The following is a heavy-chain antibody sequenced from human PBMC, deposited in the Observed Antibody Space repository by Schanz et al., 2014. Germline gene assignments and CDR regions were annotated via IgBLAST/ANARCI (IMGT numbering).Heavy chain of an antibody. D-gene: IGHD6-13*01. V-gene: IGHV1-3*01. CDR1: GYSFTPFP. J-gene: IGHJ4*02. CDR3: ARSGSSNWYFFDY. CDR2: INAGTGNT. Sequence: QVHLVQSGAEVHKPGASVKVSCKASGYSFTPFPIHWVRQAPGQRLEWMGWINAGTGNTEYSQKYQGRVTITRDTLASTADMEVSSLRSEDTAVYYCARSGSSNWYFFDYWGQGTLVTVSS.